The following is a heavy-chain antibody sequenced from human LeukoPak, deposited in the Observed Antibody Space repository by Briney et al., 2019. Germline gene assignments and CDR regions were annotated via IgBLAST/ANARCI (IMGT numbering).Heavy chain of an antibody. V-gene: IGHV3-23*01. D-gene: IGHD3-22*01. CDR1: GFTFSGYA. CDR2: ISGSGGST. Sequence: GGSLRLSCAASGFTFSGYAMSWVRQAPGKGLEWVSAISGSGGSTYYADSVKGRFTISRDNSKNTLYLQMNSLRAEDTAVYYCAKVQEHSSGYYFDYWGQGTLVTVSS. CDR3: AKVQEHSSGYYFDY. J-gene: IGHJ4*02.